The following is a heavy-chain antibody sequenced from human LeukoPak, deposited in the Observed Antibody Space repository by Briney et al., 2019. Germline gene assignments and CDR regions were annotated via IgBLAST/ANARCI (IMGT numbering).Heavy chain of an antibody. Sequence: PSETLSLTCTVSGGSISSYYWSWIRQPPGKGLEWIGYIYYSGSTNYNPSLKSRVTISVDTSKNQFSLKLSSVTAADTAVYYCARVPGRSSSWTLDYWGQGTLVTVPS. D-gene: IGHD6-13*01. J-gene: IGHJ4*02. CDR3: ARVPGRSSSWTLDY. V-gene: IGHV4-59*01. CDR1: GGSISSYY. CDR2: IYYSGST.